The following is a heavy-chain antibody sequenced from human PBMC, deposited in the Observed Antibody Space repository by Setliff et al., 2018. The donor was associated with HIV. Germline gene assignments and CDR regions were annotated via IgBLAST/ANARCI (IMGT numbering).Heavy chain of an antibody. V-gene: IGHV4-34*01. D-gene: IGHD3-10*01. CDR3: ARGSPMVRGSSYYYYYYMDV. J-gene: IGHJ6*03. CDR1: GGSFSDYS. Sequence: SETLSLTCAVSGGSFSDYSWTWIRQPPGKGLEWIGEIIHSGITNYSPSLKSRVTISVDTSKNHFSLRLTSVTAADTAVYYCARGSPMVRGSSYYYYYYMDVWGKGTTVTVSS. CDR2: IIHSGIT.